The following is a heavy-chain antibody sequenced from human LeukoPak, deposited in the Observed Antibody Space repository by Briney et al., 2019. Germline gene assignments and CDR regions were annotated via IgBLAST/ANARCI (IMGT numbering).Heavy chain of an antibody. V-gene: IGHV4-61*02. CDR1: GGSVSSGSYF. Sequence: SETLSLTCTVSGGSVSSGSYFWSWIRQPAGTGLQWIGRIHTSGSTEYNPSLKSRVTISVDTSKNQLSPKLSSVTAADTAVYYCSRGNNYVDFDYWGQGTLVTVSS. D-gene: IGHD4-11*01. CDR3: SRGNNYVDFDY. J-gene: IGHJ4*02. CDR2: IHTSGST.